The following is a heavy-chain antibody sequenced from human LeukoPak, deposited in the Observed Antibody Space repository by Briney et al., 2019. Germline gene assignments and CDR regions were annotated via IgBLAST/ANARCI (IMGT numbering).Heavy chain of an antibody. Sequence: PGGSLRLSCAASGFIFSNYWLSWVRQAPGKGLEWVGFIRSKAYGGTTEYAASVKGRFTISRDDSKSIAYLQMNSLKTEDTAVYYCTRAGSWYEPLDYWGQGTLVTVSS. CDR2: IRSKAYGGTT. CDR1: GFIFSNYW. CDR3: TRAGSWYEPLDY. J-gene: IGHJ4*02. V-gene: IGHV3-49*04. D-gene: IGHD6-13*01.